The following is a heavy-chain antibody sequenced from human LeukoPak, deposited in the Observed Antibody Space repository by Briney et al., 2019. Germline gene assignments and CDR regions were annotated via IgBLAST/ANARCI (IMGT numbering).Heavy chain of an antibody. J-gene: IGHJ6*02. CDR2: ISAYNGNT. CDR1: GYTFTSYD. V-gene: IGHV1-18*01. Sequence: ASVKVSCKASGYTFTSYDISWVRQAPGQGLEWMGWISAYNGNTKYAQKLQGRVTMTTDTSTSTAYMELRSLRSDDTAIYYCARGSMVRGVINYYGMDVWGQGTTVTVSS. D-gene: IGHD3-10*01. CDR3: ARGSMVRGVINYYGMDV.